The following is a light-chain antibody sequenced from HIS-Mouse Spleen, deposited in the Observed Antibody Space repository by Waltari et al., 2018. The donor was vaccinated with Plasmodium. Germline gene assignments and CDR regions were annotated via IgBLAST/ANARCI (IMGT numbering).Light chain of an antibody. J-gene: IGKJ1*01. CDR1: QSVSSSY. Sequence: EIVLTQSPGTLSLSPGDRATLSCRAIQSVSSSYLAWYQQKPGQAPRLLIYGASSRATGIPDRFSGSGSGTDFTLTISRLEPEDFAVYYCQQYGSSSWTFGQGTKVEIK. V-gene: IGKV3-20*01. CDR3: QQYGSSSWT. CDR2: GAS.